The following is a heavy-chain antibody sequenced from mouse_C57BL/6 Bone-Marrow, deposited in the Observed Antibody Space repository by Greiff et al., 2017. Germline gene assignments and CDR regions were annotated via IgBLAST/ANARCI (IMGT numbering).Heavy chain of an antibody. J-gene: IGHJ4*01. CDR3: AKYYYGSGLYYAMGY. D-gene: IGHD1-1*01. Sequence: VQLQQSGPELVKPGASVKISCKASGYSFTDYNMNWVKQSNGKSLEWIGVINPNYGTTSYNQKFKGKATVTVDQSSSTAYMQLNSLTSEDSAVYYCAKYYYGSGLYYAMGYWGQGTSVTVSS. V-gene: IGHV1-39*01. CDR2: INPNYGTT. CDR1: GYSFTDYN.